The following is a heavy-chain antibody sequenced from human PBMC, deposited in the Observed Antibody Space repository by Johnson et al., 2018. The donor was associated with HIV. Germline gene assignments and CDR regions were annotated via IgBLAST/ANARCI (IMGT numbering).Heavy chain of an antibody. J-gene: IGHJ3*02. D-gene: IGHD3-16*01. V-gene: IGHV3-23*01. Sequence: VQLMESGGGMVQPGGSLRLSCAASGFTFSSYGMSWVRQAPGKGLEWVSGVTGTGGDTYYAESVKGRFTLSRDNSKNTLYLQMNKLRAEDTAVYFCASQVRGLRLGVDAFDIWGQGTMVTVSS. CDR3: ASQVRGLRLGVDAFDI. CDR1: GFTFSSYG. CDR2: VTGTGGDT.